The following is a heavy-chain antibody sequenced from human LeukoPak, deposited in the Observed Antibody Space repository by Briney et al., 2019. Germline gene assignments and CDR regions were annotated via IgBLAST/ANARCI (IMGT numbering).Heavy chain of an antibody. CDR2: IKHDGSDK. D-gene: IGHD1-26*01. Sequence: PGGSLRLSCAASGFMFSSYWMSWVRQAPGKGLEWVANIKHDGSDKCYVDSVTGRFTISRDNAKNSLYLQMNSLRAEDTAVYYCASQMGATDYAFDYWGQGTLVTVSS. CDR1: GFMFSSYW. CDR3: ASQMGATDYAFDY. V-gene: IGHV3-7*01. J-gene: IGHJ4*02.